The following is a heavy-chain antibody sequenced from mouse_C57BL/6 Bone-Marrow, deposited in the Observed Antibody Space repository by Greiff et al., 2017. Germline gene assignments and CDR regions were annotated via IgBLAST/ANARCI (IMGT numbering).Heavy chain of an antibody. CDR1: GFSLTSYG. CDR3: ARNSGLLWYPGDAMDY. Sequence: VKLVESGPGLVQPSQSLSITCTVSGFSLTSYGVHWVRQSPGKGLEWLGVIWSGGSTDYNAAFISRLSISKDNSKSQVFFKMNSLQADDTAIYYCARNSGLLWYPGDAMDYWGQGTSVTVSS. V-gene: IGHV2-2*01. CDR2: IWSGGST. J-gene: IGHJ4*01. D-gene: IGHD2-1*01.